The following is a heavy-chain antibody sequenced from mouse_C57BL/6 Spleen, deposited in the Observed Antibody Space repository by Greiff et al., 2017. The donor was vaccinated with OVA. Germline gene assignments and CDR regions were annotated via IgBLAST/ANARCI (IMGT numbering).Heavy chain of an antibody. J-gene: IGHJ2*01. CDR1: GYSITSGYY. CDR2: ISYDGSN. V-gene: IGHV3-6*01. Sequence: EVKLMESGPGLVKPSQSLSLTCSVTGYSITSGYYWNWIRQFPGNKLEWMGYISYDGSNNYNPSLKNRISITRDTSKNQFFLKLNSVTTEDTATYYCALYGNYSFFDYWGQGTTLTVSS. D-gene: IGHD2-1*01. CDR3: ALYGNYSFFDY.